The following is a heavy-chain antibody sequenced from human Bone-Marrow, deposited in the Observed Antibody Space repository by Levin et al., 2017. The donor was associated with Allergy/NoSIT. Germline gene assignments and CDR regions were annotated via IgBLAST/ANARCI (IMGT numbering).Heavy chain of an antibody. V-gene: IGHV3-30*18. J-gene: IGHJ4*02. D-gene: IGHD6-6*01. CDR3: AKDTQPQARRHDY. CDR1: GFTFSSYG. CDR2: ISYDGSNK. Sequence: QSGGSLRLSCAASGFTFSSYGMHWVRQAPGKGLEWVAVISYDGSNKYYADSVKGRFTISRDNSKNTLYLQMNSLRAEDTAVYYCAKDTQPQARRHDYWGQGTLVTVSS.